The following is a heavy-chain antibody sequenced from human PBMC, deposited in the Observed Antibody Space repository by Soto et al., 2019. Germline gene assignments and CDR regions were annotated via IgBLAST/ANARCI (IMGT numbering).Heavy chain of an antibody. V-gene: IGHV5-51*01. Sequence: GESLKISCKGSGYRFTSYWIGWVRQMPGKGLEWMGIIYPDDSDTRYSPSFQGQVTISADRSISTVYLQWSSLKASDTAVYYCARSFDFWGQGTLVPVSS. CDR1: GYRFTSYW. CDR2: IYPDDSDT. J-gene: IGHJ4*02. CDR3: ARSFDF.